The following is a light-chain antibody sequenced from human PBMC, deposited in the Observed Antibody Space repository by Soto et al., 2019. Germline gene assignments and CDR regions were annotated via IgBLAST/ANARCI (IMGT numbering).Light chain of an antibody. V-gene: IGLV2-14*01. Sequence: QSALTQPASVSGSPGQSITISCTGTSSDVGGYNYVSWYQQHPGKAPKLMIYDVSDRPSGVSNRFSGSKSGNTASLTISGLQAEDEADYYCSSYTSSSAVVVGGGTKGTVL. CDR1: SSDVGGYNY. CDR2: DVS. CDR3: SSYTSSSAVV. J-gene: IGLJ2*01.